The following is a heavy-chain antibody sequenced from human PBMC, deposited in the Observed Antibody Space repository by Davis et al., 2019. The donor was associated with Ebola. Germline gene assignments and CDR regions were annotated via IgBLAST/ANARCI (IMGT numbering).Heavy chain of an antibody. J-gene: IGHJ4*02. Sequence: GGSLRLSCAASGFTFSSYSMNWVRQASGKGLEWVGRIRSKANSYATAYAASVKGRVTISRDDSKNTAYLQMNSLKTEDTAVYYCTSRYSSTNDYWGQGTLVTVSS. CDR2: IRSKANSYAT. V-gene: IGHV3-73*01. CDR3: TSRYSSTNDY. CDR1: GFTFSSYS. D-gene: IGHD6-13*01.